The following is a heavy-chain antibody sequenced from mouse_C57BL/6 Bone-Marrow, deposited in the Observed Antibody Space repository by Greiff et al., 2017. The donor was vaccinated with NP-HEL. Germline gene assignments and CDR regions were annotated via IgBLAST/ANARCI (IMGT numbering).Heavy chain of an antibody. CDR3: AREDGYFLYYFDY. D-gene: IGHD2-3*01. CDR2: IDPANGNT. CDR1: GFNIKNTY. Sequence: EVQLQQSVAELVRPGASVKLSCTASGFNIKNTYMHWVKQRPEQGLEWIGRIDPANGNTKYATKFQGKATITADTSSNTAYLHLSSLSSEYTAIYYCAREDGYFLYYFDYWGQGTTLTVSS. J-gene: IGHJ2*01. V-gene: IGHV14-3*01.